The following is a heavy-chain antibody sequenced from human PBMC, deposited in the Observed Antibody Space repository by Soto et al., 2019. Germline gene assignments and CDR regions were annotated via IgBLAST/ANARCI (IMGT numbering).Heavy chain of an antibody. Sequence: GSGPTLVNPTQTLTLTCTFSGFSLSTSGVGVGWIRQPPGKALEWLALIYWNDDKRYSPSLKSRLTITKDTSKNQVVLTMTNMDPVDTATYYCAHVVWQQDGNWFDPWGQGTLVTVSS. V-gene: IGHV2-5*01. J-gene: IGHJ5*02. CDR3: AHVVWQQDGNWFDP. CDR1: GFSLSTSGVG. D-gene: IGHD6-13*01. CDR2: IYWNDDK.